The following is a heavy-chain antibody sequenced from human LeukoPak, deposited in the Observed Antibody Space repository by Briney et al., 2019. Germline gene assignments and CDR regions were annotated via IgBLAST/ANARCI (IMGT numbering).Heavy chain of an antibody. D-gene: IGHD6-13*01. CDR1: GFLLRTSGVG. CDR3: AHSRTSSSWPIDY. Sequence: SGPTLVKPTQTLTLTCTFSGFLLRTSGVGVGWIRQPPGKALEWLALNYLNDDKRYSPSLKSRLTITKDTSKNKMGLTMTNMNPGDTATYYCAHSRTSSSWPIDYWGQGTLVTVSS. V-gene: IGHV2-5*01. J-gene: IGHJ4*02. CDR2: NYLNDDK.